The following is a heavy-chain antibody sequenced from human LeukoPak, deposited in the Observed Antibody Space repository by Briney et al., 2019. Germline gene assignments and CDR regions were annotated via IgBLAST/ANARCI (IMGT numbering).Heavy chain of an antibody. V-gene: IGHV1-18*01. CDR3: ALVQRITMVRGVIKESGWFDP. Sequence: GASVKVPCKASGYTFTSYGISWVRQAPGQGLEWMGWISAYNGNTNYAQKLQGRVTMTTDTSTSTAYMELRSLRSDDTAVYYCALVQRITMVRGVIKESGWFDPWGQGTLVTVSS. CDR2: ISAYNGNT. CDR1: GYTFTSYG. J-gene: IGHJ5*02. D-gene: IGHD3-10*01.